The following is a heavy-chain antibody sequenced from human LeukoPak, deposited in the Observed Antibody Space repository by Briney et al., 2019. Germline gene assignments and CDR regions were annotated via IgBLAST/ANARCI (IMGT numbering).Heavy chain of an antibody. D-gene: IGHD3-3*01. CDR3: ARDVAVSPDYLEWSPLRWFDP. CDR2: INPSGGST. J-gene: IGHJ5*02. CDR1: GYTFTSYY. Sequence: LWASVKVSCKASGYTFTSYYMHWVRQAPGQGLEWMGIINPSGGSTSHAQKFQGRVTMTRDTSTSTVYMELSSLRSDDTAVYYCARDVAVSPDYLEWSPLRWFDPWGQGTLVTVSS. V-gene: IGHV1-46*01.